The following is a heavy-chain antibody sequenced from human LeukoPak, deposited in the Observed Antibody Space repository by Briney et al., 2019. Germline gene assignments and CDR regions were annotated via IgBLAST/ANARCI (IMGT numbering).Heavy chain of an antibody. V-gene: IGHV1-46*01. J-gene: IGHJ6*03. CDR3: ARDRGYFDWSYRPYYYMDV. CDR1: GYTFTSYY. Sequence: ASVTVSCKASGYTFTSYYMHWVRQAPGQGLEWMGIINPSGGSTSYAQKFQGRVTMTRDMSTSTVYMELSSLRSEDTAVYYCARDRGYFDWSYRPYYYMDVWGKGTTVTVSS. CDR2: INPSGGST. D-gene: IGHD3-9*01.